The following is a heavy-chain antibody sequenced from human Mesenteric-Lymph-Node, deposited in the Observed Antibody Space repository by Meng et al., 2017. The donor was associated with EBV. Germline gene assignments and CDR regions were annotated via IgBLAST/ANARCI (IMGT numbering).Heavy chain of an antibody. CDR3: ARGCLDTAMVDYYLDY. CDR2: ISYSGST. V-gene: IGHV4-39*07. J-gene: IGHJ4*02. Sequence: LRLQESGPRLVKPLEPLPLTCTASGGSISSSRYSWGWIRQPPGKGLEWIGSISYSGSTYSNPSLKSRVTISVDTSKTQFSLKLSSVTAADTAVYYCARGCLDTAMVDYYLDYWGQGTLVTVSS. D-gene: IGHD5-18*01. CDR1: GGSISSSRYS.